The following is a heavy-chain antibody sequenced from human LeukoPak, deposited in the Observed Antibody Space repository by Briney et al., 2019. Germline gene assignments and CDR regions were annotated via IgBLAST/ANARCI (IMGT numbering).Heavy chain of an antibody. J-gene: IGHJ4*02. CDR3: AKDPAMVKYYFDY. CDR1: GFTFSSYG. CDR2: IRYDGSNK. D-gene: IGHD5-18*01. Sequence: PGGSLRFSCAASGFTFSSYGMHWVRQAPGKGLEWVAFIRYDGSNKYYADSVKGRFTISRDNSKNTLYLQMNSLRAEDTAVYYCAKDPAMVKYYFDYWGQGTLVTVSS. V-gene: IGHV3-30*02.